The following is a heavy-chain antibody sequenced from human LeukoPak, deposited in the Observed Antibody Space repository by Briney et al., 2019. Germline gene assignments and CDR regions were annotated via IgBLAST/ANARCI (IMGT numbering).Heavy chain of an antibody. CDR3: ARVDYPYYYGMDV. CDR2: INPNSGGT. D-gene: IGHD4/OR15-4a*01. Sequence: ASVKVSCKASGYTFTGYYMHWVRQAPGQGLEWMGWINPNSGGTNYAQKFQGRVTMTRDTPISTAYMELSRLRSDDTAVYYCARVDYPYYYGMDVWGQGTTVTVSS. V-gene: IGHV1-2*02. J-gene: IGHJ6*02. CDR1: GYTFTGYY.